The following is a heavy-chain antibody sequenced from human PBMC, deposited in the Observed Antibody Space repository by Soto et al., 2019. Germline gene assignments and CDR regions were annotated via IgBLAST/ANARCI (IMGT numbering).Heavy chain of an antibody. V-gene: IGHV3-23*01. D-gene: IGHD3-3*02. J-gene: IGHJ6*02. CDR1: GFTFRCYP. CDR2: ISGGGSST. Sequence: EVQLLESGGGLVQPGGSLRLSCAASGFTFRCYPMNWVRQAPGKGLELVSTISGGGSSTYYADSGKGRFTISRDSSKRPSFLQMQSLRADDPAVYYCAKPLSGYNYSGMDVWRHGTTVTVS. CDR3: AKPLSGYNYSGMDV.